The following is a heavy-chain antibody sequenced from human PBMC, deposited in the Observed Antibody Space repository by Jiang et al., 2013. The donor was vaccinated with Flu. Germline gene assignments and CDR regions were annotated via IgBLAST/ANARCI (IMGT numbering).Heavy chain of an antibody. CDR2: IYFSGNT. D-gene: IGHD3-10*01. CDR1: GDSNSPVGYY. V-gene: IGHV4-31*03. CDR3: ARRVRGINAFDY. Sequence: GPGLVKPSQTLSLSCTVSGDSNSPVGYYWSWIRQHPGKGLEWVGYIYFSGNTYYNPSLQSRLIMSVDTSNHQFSLKLNSVTAADTAVYYCARRVRGINAFDYWGQGILVTVSS. J-gene: IGHJ4*02.